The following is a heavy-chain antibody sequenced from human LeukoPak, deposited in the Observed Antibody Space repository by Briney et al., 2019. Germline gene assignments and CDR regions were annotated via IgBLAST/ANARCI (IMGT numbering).Heavy chain of an antibody. D-gene: IGHD3-10*01. V-gene: IGHV4-59*08. CDR1: GGSISSYY. J-gene: IGHJ5*02. CDR3: ARHGGYYYASGSYHWFDP. CDR2: IYYSGST. Sequence: SETLSLTCTVSGGSISSYYWSWIRQPPGKGLEWIGYIYYSGSTNYNPSLKSRVTISVDTSKNQFSLKLSSVTAADTAVYYCARHGGYYYASGSYHWFDPWGQGTLVTVSS.